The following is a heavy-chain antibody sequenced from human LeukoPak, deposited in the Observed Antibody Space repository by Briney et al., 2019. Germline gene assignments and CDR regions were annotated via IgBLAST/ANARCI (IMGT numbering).Heavy chain of an antibody. CDR3: AKARSHCTKGVCYTGEFDY. V-gene: IGHV3-9*01. Sequence: GGSLRLSCAASGFTFDDYAMHWVRQAPGKGLEWVSGISWNSGSIGYADSVKGRFTISRDNAKNSLYLQMNSLRAEDTALYYCAKARSHCTKGVCYTGEFDYWGQGTLVTVSS. J-gene: IGHJ4*02. D-gene: IGHD2-8*01. CDR2: ISWNSGSI. CDR1: GFTFDDYA.